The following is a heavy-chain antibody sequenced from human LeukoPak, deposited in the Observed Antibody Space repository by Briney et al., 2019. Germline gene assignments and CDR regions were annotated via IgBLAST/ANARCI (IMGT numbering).Heavy chain of an antibody. V-gene: IGHV1-2*02. CDR2: INPNSGGT. J-gene: IGHJ4*02. CDR1: GYTFTGYY. CDR3: ARDYDSSGYYSYDY. D-gene: IGHD3-22*01. Sequence: ASVTVSCKASGYTFTGYYMHWVRQAPGQGLEWMGWINPNSGGTNYAQKFQGRVTMTRDTSISTAYMELSRLRSDDTAVYYCARDYDSSGYYSYDYWGQGTLVTVSS.